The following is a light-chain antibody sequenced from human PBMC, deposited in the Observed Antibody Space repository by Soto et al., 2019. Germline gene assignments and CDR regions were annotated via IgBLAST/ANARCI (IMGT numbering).Light chain of an antibody. CDR1: QSVLYSSNNKNY. V-gene: IGKV4-1*01. Sequence: DIVLTQSPDSLAVSLGERATINCKSSQSVLYSSNNKNYLAWYQQKPGQPPKLLIYWASTRESGVPDRFSGSGSGTDFTLTISILQAEDVAAYYCHQYYNIPWTFGQGTKVEIK. J-gene: IGKJ1*01. CDR3: HQYYNIPWT. CDR2: WAS.